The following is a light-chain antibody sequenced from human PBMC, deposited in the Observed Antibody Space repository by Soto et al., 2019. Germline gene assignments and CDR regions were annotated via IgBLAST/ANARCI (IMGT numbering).Light chain of an antibody. CDR2: GAS. J-gene: IGKJ2*01. CDR1: QTFTNNY. Sequence: EIVLTQSPGTLSLSPGERAIPSCRASQTFTNNYLAWYQQKPGQAPRLLIYGASSRATGIPDRFSGSGSGTDFTLIISGLEPEDSAVYYCQQYGRSPYTFGQGTKLEIK. V-gene: IGKV3-20*01. CDR3: QQYGRSPYT.